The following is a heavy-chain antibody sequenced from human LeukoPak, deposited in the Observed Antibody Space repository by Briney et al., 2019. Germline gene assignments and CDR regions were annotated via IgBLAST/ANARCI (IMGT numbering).Heavy chain of an antibody. V-gene: IGHV3-30*03. Sequence: GGSLRLSCAASGFTFSSYGMHWVRQAPGKGLEWVAVISYDGSNKYYADSVKGRFTISRDNSKNTLYLQMNSLRAEDTAVYYCASESPGQLFDYWGQGTLVTVSS. D-gene: IGHD3-10*01. J-gene: IGHJ4*02. CDR2: ISYDGSNK. CDR1: GFTFSSYG. CDR3: ASESPGQLFDY.